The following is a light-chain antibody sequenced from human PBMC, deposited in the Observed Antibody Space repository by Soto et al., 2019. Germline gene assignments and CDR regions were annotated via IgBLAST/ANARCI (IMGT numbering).Light chain of an antibody. CDR2: GAS. V-gene: IGKV3-20*01. CDR1: QSVSSSY. Sequence: WSLSPGTVALSPGERATLTCKASQSVSSSYLAWYQQKPGQAPRLLIYGASSRATGIPDRFSGSGSGTDFTLTICRLEPEDFPVYYCQPYCSSPTFGQGTKLDIK. CDR3: QPYCSSPT. J-gene: IGKJ1*01.